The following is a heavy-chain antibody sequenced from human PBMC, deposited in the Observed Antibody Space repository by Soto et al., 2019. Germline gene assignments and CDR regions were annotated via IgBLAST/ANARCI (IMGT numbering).Heavy chain of an antibody. J-gene: IGHJ4*02. CDR1: GGSISSSSYY. CDR3: ASRRRSGSDWAEIDY. CDR2: IYYSGST. D-gene: IGHD3-3*01. V-gene: IGHV4-39*01. Sequence: SETLSLTCTVSGGSISSSSYYWGWIRQPPGKGLEWIGSIYYSGSTYYNPSLKSRVTISVDTSKNQFSLKLSSVTAADTAVYYCASRRRSGSDWAEIDYCGQGTLVTVSS.